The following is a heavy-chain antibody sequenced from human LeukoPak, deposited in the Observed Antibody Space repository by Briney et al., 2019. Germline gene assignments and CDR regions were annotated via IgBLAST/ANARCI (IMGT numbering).Heavy chain of an antibody. V-gene: IGHV4-34*01. J-gene: IGHJ5*02. CDR1: GGSFSGYY. CDR2: INHSGST. D-gene: IGHD3-10*01. CDR3: ARDRGSGSLRGFDP. Sequence: SETLSLTCAVYGGSFSGYYWSWMRQPPGKGLEWIGEINHSGSTNYNPSLKSRVTISVDTSKNQFSLKLSSVTAADTAVYYCARDRGSGSLRGFDPWGQGTLVTVSS.